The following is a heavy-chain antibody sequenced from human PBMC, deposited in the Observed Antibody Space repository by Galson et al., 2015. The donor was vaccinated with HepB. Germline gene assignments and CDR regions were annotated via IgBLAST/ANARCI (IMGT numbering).Heavy chain of an antibody. CDR1: GFTFSSYA. D-gene: IGHD4-17*01. CDR3: VSSVTTSVVIDY. CDR2: ISSNGGST. V-gene: IGHV3-64D*06. J-gene: IGHJ4*02. Sequence: SLGLSCAASGFTFSSYAMHWVRQAPGKGLEYVSAISSNGGSTYYADSVKGRFTISRDNSKNTLYLQMSSLRAEDTAVYYCVSSVTTSVVIDYWGQGTLVTVSS.